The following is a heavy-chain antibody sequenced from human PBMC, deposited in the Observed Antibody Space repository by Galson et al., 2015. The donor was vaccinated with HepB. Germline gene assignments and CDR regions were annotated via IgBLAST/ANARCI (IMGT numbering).Heavy chain of an antibody. D-gene: IGHD6-6*01. V-gene: IGHV3-7*03. CDR3: ARVYLGSSSSGTDAFDI. CDR2: IKQDGSEK. Sequence: SLRLSCAASGFTFSSYWMSWVRQAPGKGLEWVANIKQDGSEKYYVDSVKGRFTISRDNAKNSLYLQMDSLRAEDTAVYYCARVYLGSSSSGTDAFDIWGQGTMVTVSS. J-gene: IGHJ3*02. CDR1: GFTFSSYW.